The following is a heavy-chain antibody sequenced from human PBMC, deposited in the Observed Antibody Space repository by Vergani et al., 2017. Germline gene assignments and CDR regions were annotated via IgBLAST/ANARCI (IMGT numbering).Heavy chain of an antibody. D-gene: IGHD1-14*01. Sequence: QVQLQESGPGLVRPSETLSLTFTVSCCSLSGYYWNLIRPTPGAGLEWIGYVEDSGYFNYNPSLNTRVSMSSDTSNNQFSLMLSSVTVADTAVYYCARSIVSRNPPDYFDNWGKGTLVTVSS. J-gene: IGHJ4*02. V-gene: IGHV4-59*01. CDR3: ARSIVSRNPPDYFDN. CDR1: CCSLSGYY. CDR2: VEDSGYF.